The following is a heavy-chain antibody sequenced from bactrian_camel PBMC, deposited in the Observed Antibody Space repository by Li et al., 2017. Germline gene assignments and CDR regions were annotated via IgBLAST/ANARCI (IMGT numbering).Heavy chain of an antibody. Sequence: HVQLVESGGGSVQAGGSLRLSCAASGYTYSSGCMGWFRQAPGKERERVTSIYNRAGSTYYVDSVRGRFTISQYKAKNTMYLQMNSLKPEDTAMYYCAEGSGGYYCEYAYWGQGTQVTVS. CDR1: GYTYSSGC. D-gene: IGHD2*01. CDR2: IYNRAGST. V-gene: IGHV3S1*01. CDR3: AEGSGGYYCEYAY. J-gene: IGHJ4*01.